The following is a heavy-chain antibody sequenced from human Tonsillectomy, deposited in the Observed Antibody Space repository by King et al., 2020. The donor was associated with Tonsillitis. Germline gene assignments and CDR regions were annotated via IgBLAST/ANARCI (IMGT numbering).Heavy chain of an antibody. Sequence: VQLVEAGGGVVRPGGSLRLSWAASGFPFDDYGMSWVRPAPGKGLEWVSGINWNGGSTGYADSVKGRFTISRDNAKNSLYLQMNSLRAEDTALYHCARKVGATSFFDYWGQGTLVTVSS. CDR2: INWNGGST. CDR1: GFPFDDYG. V-gene: IGHV3-20*01. J-gene: IGHJ4*02. CDR3: ARKVGATSFFDY. D-gene: IGHD1-26*01.